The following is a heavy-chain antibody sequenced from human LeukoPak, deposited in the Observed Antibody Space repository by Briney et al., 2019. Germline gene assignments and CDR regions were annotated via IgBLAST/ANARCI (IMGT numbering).Heavy chain of an antibody. J-gene: IGHJ3*02. D-gene: IGHD4-17*01. CDR2: ISSGSSTI. V-gene: IGHV3-48*02. CDR3: ARSTRYGDYARNAFDI. CDR1: GFTFSDSA. Sequence: GGSLRLSCAASGFTFSDSAIHWVRQASGKGLEWVSYISSGSSTIYYADSVKGRFTISRDNAKNSLYLQMNSLRDEDTAVYYCARSTRYGDYARNAFDIWGQGTMVTVSS.